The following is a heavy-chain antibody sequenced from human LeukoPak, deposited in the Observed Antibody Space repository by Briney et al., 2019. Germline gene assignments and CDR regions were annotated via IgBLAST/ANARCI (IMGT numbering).Heavy chain of an antibody. V-gene: IGHV4-39*01. D-gene: IGHD6-19*01. CDR3: ARLSGYTSGWYVDY. CDR1: GGSTSSSSYY. J-gene: IGHJ4*02. Sequence: SETLSLTCTVSGGSTSSSSYYWGWIRQPPGKGLEWIGAMYYGGSTYYNPSLKSRVTMSVDTSKNQFSLKLSSVTAADTAVYYCARLSGYTSGWYVDYWGQGTLVTVSS. CDR2: MYYGGST.